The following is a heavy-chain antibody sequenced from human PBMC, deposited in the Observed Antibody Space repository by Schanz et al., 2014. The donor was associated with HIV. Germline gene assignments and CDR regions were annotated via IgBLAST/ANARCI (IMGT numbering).Heavy chain of an antibody. V-gene: IGHV3-33*01. Sequence: VQLVESGGGVVQPGRSLRLSCAASGFTFRSYGMHWVRQAPGKGLEWVAVTWYDGRNKYYADSVKGRFTISRDNSKNTLFLQMNSLRAEDTAVYFCARDVAGCSGTSCYSDAFDIWGQGTLVTVSS. CDR3: ARDVAGCSGTSCYSDAFDI. J-gene: IGHJ3*02. CDR2: TWYDGRNK. D-gene: IGHD2-2*01. CDR1: GFTFRSYG.